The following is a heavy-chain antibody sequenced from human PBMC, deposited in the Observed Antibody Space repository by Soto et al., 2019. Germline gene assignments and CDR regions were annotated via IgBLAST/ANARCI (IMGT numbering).Heavy chain of an antibody. CDR2: ISAYNGNT. D-gene: IGHD2-2*01. Sequence: GASVKVSCKASGYTFTSYGISWVRQAPGQGLEWMGWISAYNGNTNYAQKLQGRVTMTTDTSTSRAYMELRSLRSDDTAVYYCARVRAPFLGVPAARTAYGYGMDVWGQGTTVTVSS. V-gene: IGHV1-18*01. CDR1: GYTFTSYG. CDR3: ARVRAPFLGVPAARTAYGYGMDV. J-gene: IGHJ6*02.